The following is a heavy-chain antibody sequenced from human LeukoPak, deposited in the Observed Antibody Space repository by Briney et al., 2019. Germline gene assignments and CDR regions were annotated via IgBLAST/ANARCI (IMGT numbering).Heavy chain of an antibody. CDR3: ARGLGNRDGFDM. CDR2: ISGSGGST. Sequence: GGSLRLSCAASGFTFSSYAMSWVRQAPGKGLEWVSAISGSGGSTYYAGSVKGRFTISRDNAKNTLYLQMSNLGAEDTAIYYCARGLGNRDGFDMWGQGTAVTVSS. CDR1: GFTFSSYA. V-gene: IGHV3-23*01. D-gene: IGHD1-14*01. J-gene: IGHJ3*02.